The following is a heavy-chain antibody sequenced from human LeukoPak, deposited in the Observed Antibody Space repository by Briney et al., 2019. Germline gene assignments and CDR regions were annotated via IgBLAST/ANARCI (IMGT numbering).Heavy chain of an antibody. CDR2: INPNSGGT. J-gene: IGHJ4*02. D-gene: IGHD6-19*01. CDR1: GYTFTVYY. V-gene: IGHV1-2*02. CDR3: ARALIAVAGPDY. Sequence: ASVKVSCKSSGYTFTVYYRYGVRQAPGQGLEWMGWINPNSGGTNYAQKFQGRVTITRDTSISTAYMELRRLRPDDTAVYYCARALIAVAGPDYWGQGTLVTVSS.